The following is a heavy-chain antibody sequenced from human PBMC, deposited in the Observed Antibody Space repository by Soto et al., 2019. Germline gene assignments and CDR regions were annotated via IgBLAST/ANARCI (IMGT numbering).Heavy chain of an antibody. V-gene: IGHV3-74*01. Sequence: SGGSLRLSCAASGFPFSNYWMHWVRQGPGRGLEWVSFINNDGSAAIYADSVKGRFTISRDNAKNTFYLQMNSLRVEDTAVYYCTKSDAGYFDPWGQGTLVTVSS. CDR1: GFPFSNYW. D-gene: IGHD3-16*01. CDR2: INNDGSAA. J-gene: IGHJ5*02. CDR3: TKSDAGYFDP.